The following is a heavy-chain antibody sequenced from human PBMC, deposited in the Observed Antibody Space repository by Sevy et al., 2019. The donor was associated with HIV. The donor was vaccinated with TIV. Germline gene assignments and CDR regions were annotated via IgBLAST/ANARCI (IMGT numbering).Heavy chain of an antibody. CDR1: GFTFDDYA. CDR3: AKDMAMKTYYYYGMDV. CDR2: ISWNSGSI. V-gene: IGHV3-9*01. Sequence: SLRLSCAASGFTFDDYAMHWVRQAPGKGLEWVSGISWNSGSIGYADSVKGRFTISRDNAKNSLYLQMNSLRAEDTALYYCAKDMAMKTYYYYGMDVWGQGTTVTVSS. J-gene: IGHJ6*02.